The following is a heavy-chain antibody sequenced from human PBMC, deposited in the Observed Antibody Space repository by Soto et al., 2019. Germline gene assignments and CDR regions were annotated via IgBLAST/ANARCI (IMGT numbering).Heavy chain of an antibody. CDR3: ARGYTGYCRGSTCYWFDH. D-gene: IGHD2-15*01. CDR2: ISSSASNI. J-gene: IGHJ5*02. CDR1: GFSFSSYS. Sequence: EVQLVESGGGLVKPGGSLRLSCAASGFSFSSYSMNWVRQAPGKGLEWVSSISSSASNINYADSVKGRFTISRDNAKKNLYLQMNSLRAEDTAVYYCARGYTGYCRGSTCYWFDHWGQGTLVTVSS. V-gene: IGHV3-21*01.